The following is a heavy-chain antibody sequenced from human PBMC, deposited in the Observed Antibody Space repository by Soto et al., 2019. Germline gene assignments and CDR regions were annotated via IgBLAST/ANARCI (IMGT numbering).Heavy chain of an antibody. J-gene: IGHJ4*02. CDR2: ISGSGGST. CDR1: GFTFSSYA. D-gene: IGHD3-10*01. Sequence: GGSLRLSCAASGFTFSSYAMSWVRQAPGKGLEWVSGISGSGGSTYYADSVKGRFTISRDSSKNTLYLQMNSLRAEDTAVYYCAKPIPRSGSFSRFDYWGQGTLVTVSS. CDR3: AKPIPRSGSFSRFDY. V-gene: IGHV3-23*01.